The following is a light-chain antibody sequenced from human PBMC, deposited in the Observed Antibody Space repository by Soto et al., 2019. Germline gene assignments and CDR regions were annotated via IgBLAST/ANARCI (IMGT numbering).Light chain of an antibody. Sequence: DIQMTQSPSSLSASVGDRVTITCRASQSIRNDLGWYQQKPGKAPKRLIYAASTLQTGVPSRFRGTGSGTEFILTISSLQPADFDTYYCTHHNSYLALTFGGGTKVEIK. CDR2: AAS. J-gene: IGKJ4*01. V-gene: IGKV1-17*01. CDR3: THHNSYLALT. CDR1: QSIRND.